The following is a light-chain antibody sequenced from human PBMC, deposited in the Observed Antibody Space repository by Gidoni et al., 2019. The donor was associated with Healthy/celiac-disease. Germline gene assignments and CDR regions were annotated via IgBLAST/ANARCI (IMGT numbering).Light chain of an antibody. CDR2: GAS. Sequence: EILITQSPATLSVSPGERATLACRASQSFSSNFAWYQQKPGQAPRLLLYGASTRANGIPARFSGSGSGTEFTLTISSLKSEDFAVYYCQQYNNGPPWTFGQGTKVEIK. CDR3: QQYNNGPPWT. J-gene: IGKJ1*01. CDR1: QSFSSN. V-gene: IGKV3D-15*01.